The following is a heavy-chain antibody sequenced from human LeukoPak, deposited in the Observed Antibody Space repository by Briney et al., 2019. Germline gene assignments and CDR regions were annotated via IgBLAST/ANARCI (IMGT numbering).Heavy chain of an antibody. Sequence: GGSLRLSCAASGFTFSSYTMNWVRQAPGKGLEWVSSISSSSSYIYFADSVKGRFTISRDNAKNSLYLQMNSLRAEDTAVYFCARDPWGSSNYFDCWGQGTLVTVSS. CDR3: ARDPWGSSNYFDC. J-gene: IGHJ4*02. CDR1: GFTFSSYT. V-gene: IGHV3-21*01. CDR2: ISSSSSYI. D-gene: IGHD3-16*01.